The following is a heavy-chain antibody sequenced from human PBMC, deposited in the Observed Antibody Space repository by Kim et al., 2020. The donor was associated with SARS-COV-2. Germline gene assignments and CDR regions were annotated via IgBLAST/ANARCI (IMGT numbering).Heavy chain of an antibody. CDR3: ARDRSPFVYYYYYYGMDV. J-gene: IGHJ6*02. D-gene: IGHD1-26*01. Sequence: GGSLRLSCAASGFTFSSYGMHWVRQAPGKGLEWVAVIWYDGSNKYYADSVKGRFTISRDNSKNTLYMQMNSLRAEDTAVYYCARDRSPFVYYYYYYGMDVWGQGTTVTVSS. CDR2: IWYDGSNK. CDR1: GFTFSSYG. V-gene: IGHV3-33*01.